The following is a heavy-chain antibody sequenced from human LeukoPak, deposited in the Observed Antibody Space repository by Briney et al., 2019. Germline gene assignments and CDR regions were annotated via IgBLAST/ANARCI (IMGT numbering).Heavy chain of an antibody. CDR2: IIHTGST. CDR1: GGPFSGKY. V-gene: IGHV4-34*12. D-gene: IGHD3-10*01. Sequence: PSETLSLTCAIYGGPFSGKYWSWIRQPPGKGLELIAEIIHTGSTNYNPSLKSRVTISVDTSKNQFSLKLSSVTAADTAVYYCARADGSDYFDYWGQGTLVTVSS. J-gene: IGHJ4*02. CDR3: ARADGSDYFDY.